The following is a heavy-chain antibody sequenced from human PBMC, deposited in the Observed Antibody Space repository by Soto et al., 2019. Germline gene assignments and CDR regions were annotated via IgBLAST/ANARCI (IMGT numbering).Heavy chain of an antibody. D-gene: IGHD5-18*01. CDR3: AKDQITAMVTPPGYY. CDR1: GFTFSSYG. V-gene: IGHV3-30*18. CDR2: ISYDGSNK. Sequence: GGSLRLSCAASGFTFSSYGMHWVRQAPGKGLEWVAVISYDGSNKYYADSVKGRFTISRDNSKNTLYLQMNSLRAEDTAVYYCAKDQITAMVTPPGYYWGQGTLVTVSS. J-gene: IGHJ4*02.